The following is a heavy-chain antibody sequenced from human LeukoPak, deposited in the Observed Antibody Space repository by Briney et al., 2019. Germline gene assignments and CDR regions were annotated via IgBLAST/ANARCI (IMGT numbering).Heavy chain of an antibody. CDR1: GGTFSSYA. Sequence: GASVKVSCKASGGTFSSYAISWVRQAPGQGLEWMGGIIPIFGTANYAQKFQGRVTITTDESTSTAYMELSSLRSEDTAVYYCARDAPPTMVAQPYFDYWGQGTLVTVSS. V-gene: IGHV1-69*05. D-gene: IGHD4/OR15-4a*01. CDR3: ARDAPPTMVAQPYFDY. CDR2: IIPIFGTA. J-gene: IGHJ4*02.